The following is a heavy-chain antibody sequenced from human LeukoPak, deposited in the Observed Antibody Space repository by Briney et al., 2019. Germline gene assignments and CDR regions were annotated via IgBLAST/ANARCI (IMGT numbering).Heavy chain of an antibody. CDR1: GYGFTNHW. V-gene: IGHV5-10-1*01. D-gene: IGHD6-19*01. CDR3: ARPSGWSGYDI. Sequence: GVSLQISSQASGYGFTNHWITWVRQVPGKGLECMGRIDPGDSATNYSPSFQAHVIISADRSTTTAYLHFNSLEASDTALYYCARPSGWSGYDIWGQGTMVIVSS. CDR2: IDPGDSAT. J-gene: IGHJ3*02.